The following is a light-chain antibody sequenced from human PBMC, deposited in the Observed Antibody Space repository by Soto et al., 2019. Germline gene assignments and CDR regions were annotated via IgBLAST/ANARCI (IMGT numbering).Light chain of an antibody. Sequence: DLQMTQSPSTLSASVGDRVTITCRASQNIGSWLAWYQQKPGKAPKLLIHKASTLKNGVPSKFSGSGSGTEFTLTISSLQPDDFATYYCQQYSSYSPLTFGGGTKVEIK. CDR1: QNIGSW. V-gene: IGKV1-5*03. J-gene: IGKJ4*01. CDR3: QQYSSYSPLT. CDR2: KAS.